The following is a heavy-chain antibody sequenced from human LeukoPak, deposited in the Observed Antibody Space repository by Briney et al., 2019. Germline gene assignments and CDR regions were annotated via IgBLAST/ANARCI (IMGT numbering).Heavy chain of an antibody. J-gene: IGHJ6*03. CDR3: ARERTPYYYMDV. D-gene: IGHD2-2*01. Sequence: ASVKVSCKASGYTFTRYDINWVRQATGQGLEWMGWMNPNSGNTGYAQKFQGRVTMTRNTSISTAYMELSSLRSEDTAVYYCARERTPYYYMDVWGKGTTVTVSS. CDR1: GYTFTRYD. V-gene: IGHV1-8*01. CDR2: MNPNSGNT.